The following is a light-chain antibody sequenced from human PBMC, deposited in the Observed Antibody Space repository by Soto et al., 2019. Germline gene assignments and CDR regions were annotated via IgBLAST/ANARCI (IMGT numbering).Light chain of an antibody. CDR1: QSISSW. CDR3: QQYSNWWT. V-gene: IGKV1-5*01. CDR2: DAS. Sequence: DIQMTQSPSFQSASVRDRVTITCRASQSISSWLAWYQQKPGKAPKLLIYDASSLESGVPSRFSGSGSGTDFTLTISSLQSEDFAVYYCQQYSNWWTFGQGTKVDIK. J-gene: IGKJ1*01.